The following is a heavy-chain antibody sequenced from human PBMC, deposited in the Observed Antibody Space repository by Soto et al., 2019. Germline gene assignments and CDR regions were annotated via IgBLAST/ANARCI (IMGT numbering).Heavy chain of an antibody. Sequence: PGESLKISCKGSGYSFTNYWITWVRQMPGKGLEWMGRIDPSNSYTNYSPSFQGHVTISTDKSISTAYLQWSSLKASDTAMYYCARNTAVARTYDMDVWGQGTTVTVSS. CDR2: IDPSNSYT. J-gene: IGHJ6*02. V-gene: IGHV5-10-1*01. CDR1: GYSFTNYW. CDR3: ARNTAVARTYDMDV. D-gene: IGHD6-19*01.